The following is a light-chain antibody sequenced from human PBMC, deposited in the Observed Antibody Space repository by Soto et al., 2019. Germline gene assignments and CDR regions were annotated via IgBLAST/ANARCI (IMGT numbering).Light chain of an antibody. CDR2: GAS. CDR3: QQYHYWWT. V-gene: IGKV3-20*01. CDR1: QSVSSSS. Sequence: ENVLTQSPGTLSLSPGERATLFCRASQSVSSSSLAWYQQKPGQAPRLLMYGASSRATGIPDRFSGSGSGTDFTLTISRLEPEDFAVYYCQQYHYWWTFGQGTKVDIK. J-gene: IGKJ1*01.